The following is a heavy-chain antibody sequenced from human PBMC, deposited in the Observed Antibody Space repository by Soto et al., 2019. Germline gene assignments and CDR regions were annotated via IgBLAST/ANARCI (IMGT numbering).Heavy chain of an antibody. J-gene: IGHJ3*02. CDR1: GFTFSSYA. V-gene: IGHV3-64D*06. Sequence: GGSLRLSCSASGFTFSSYAMHWVRQAPGKGLEYVSAISSNGGSTYYADSVKGRCTISRDNSKNTLYLQMSSLRAEDTAVYYCVKGYPRDDYGDYVGGDAFDIWGQGTMVTVSS. D-gene: IGHD4-17*01. CDR2: ISSNGGST. CDR3: VKGYPRDDYGDYVGGDAFDI.